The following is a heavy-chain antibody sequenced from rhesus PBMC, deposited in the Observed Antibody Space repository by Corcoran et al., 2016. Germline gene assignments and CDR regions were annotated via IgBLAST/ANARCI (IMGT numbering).Heavy chain of an antibody. Sequence: QVQLQESGPGLVKPSETLSLTCAVSGDSFTSYWWSWIRQSPEKGLEWIGEINGDSGSTNYNPSLTSRVTLSKDASKNQFSLNMSCMPDADTAVYYCARSPGSWMLDLWGQGVLVTVSS. D-gene: IGHD1-1-1*01. V-gene: IGHV4-80*01. J-gene: IGHJ4*01. CDR3: ARSPGSWMLDL. CDR2: INGDSGST. CDR1: GDSFTSYW.